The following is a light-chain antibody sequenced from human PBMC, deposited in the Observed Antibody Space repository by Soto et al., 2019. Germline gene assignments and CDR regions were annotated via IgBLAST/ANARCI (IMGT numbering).Light chain of an antibody. V-gene: IGKV3-20*01. CDR2: GTS. CDR1: HSVSNTL. J-gene: IGKJ1*01. CDR3: QHYGDSSWT. Sequence: EIVLTQSPGTLSLSPGERATLSCRADHSVSNTLLTRFQQKPGQAPRLLIFGTSNRAPGIPDRFSGSGSGTDFTLTISRLEPDDFAVYYCQHYGDSSWTFGQGTKVEIK.